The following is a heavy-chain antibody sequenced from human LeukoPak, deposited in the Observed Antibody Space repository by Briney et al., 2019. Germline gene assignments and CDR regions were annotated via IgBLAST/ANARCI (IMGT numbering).Heavy chain of an antibody. D-gene: IGHD2-15*01. J-gene: IGHJ6*03. CDR3: ARSGYQYYYYYYMDV. CDR1: GGTFSSYA. V-gene: IGHV1-69*05. CDR2: IIPIFGTA. Sequence: VASVKVSCKASGGTFSSYAISWVRQAPGQGLEWMGGIIPIFGTANYAQKFQGRVTITTDESTSTAYMELSSLKSEDTAVYYCARSGYQYYYYYYMDVWGKGTMVTVSS.